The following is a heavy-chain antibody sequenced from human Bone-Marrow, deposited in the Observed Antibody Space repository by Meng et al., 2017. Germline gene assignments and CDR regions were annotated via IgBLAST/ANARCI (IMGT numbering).Heavy chain of an antibody. D-gene: IGHD1-26*01. CDR3: ARQLGATDY. J-gene: IGHJ4*02. Sequence: QVQAWESGAGLVKPGGSLSLSCAASGFTFSYYYMSWIRQAPGKWLEWVSDISSSGSTTYYADSVKGRFTISRDNAKNSLYLQMNSLRAEDTAVYYCARQLGATDYWGQGSLVTVSS. V-gene: IGHV3-11*01. CDR1: GFTFSYYY. CDR2: ISSSGSTT.